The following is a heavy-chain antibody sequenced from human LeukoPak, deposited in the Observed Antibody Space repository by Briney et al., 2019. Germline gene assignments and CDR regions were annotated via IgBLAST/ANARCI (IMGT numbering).Heavy chain of an antibody. CDR3: ARDAGIAVAGYSDY. CDR2: IKQDGSEK. CDR1: GFTFSSCG. Sequence: GGSLRLSCAASGFTFSSCGMHWVRQAPGKGLEWVANIKQDGSEKYYVDSVKGRFTISRDNAKNSLYLQMNSLRAEDTAVYYCARDAGIAVAGYSDYWGQGTLVTVSS. J-gene: IGHJ4*02. D-gene: IGHD6-19*01. V-gene: IGHV3-7*01.